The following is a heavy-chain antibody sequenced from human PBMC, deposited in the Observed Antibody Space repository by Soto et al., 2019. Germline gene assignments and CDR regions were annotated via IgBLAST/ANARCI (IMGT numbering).Heavy chain of an antibody. CDR2: INHSGST. J-gene: IGHJ4*02. V-gene: IGHV4-34*01. CDR3: ARGAVFRKRSGWSWIDY. Sequence: QVQLQQWGAGLLKPSETLSLTCAVYGGSFSGYYWSWIRQPPGKGLEWIGEINHSGSTNYNPSLKSRGPISVDTAKNQFSRKLSSVTAADTAVYYCARGAVFRKRSGWSWIDYWGQGTLVTVSS. D-gene: IGHD6-19*01. CDR1: GGSFSGYY.